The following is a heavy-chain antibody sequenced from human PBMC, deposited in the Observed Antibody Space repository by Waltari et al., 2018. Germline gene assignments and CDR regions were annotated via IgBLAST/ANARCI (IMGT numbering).Heavy chain of an antibody. Sequence: LVESGGDLVQPGGSLRLTCAASGFDLRSYWMSWVRRAPGKGLELVANINYDGSLPYYEDSVGGRLTISRDNAKNSLYLDMNNVRVDDTAVYYCARGSAYYIRFWDLWGQGTLVTVAS. J-gene: IGHJ1*01. D-gene: IGHD3-10*01. CDR3: ARGSAYYIRFWDL. V-gene: IGHV3-7*03. CDR2: INYDGSLP. CDR1: GFDLRSYW.